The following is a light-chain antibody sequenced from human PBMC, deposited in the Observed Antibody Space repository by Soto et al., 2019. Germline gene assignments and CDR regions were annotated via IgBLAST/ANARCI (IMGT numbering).Light chain of an antibody. CDR2: WAS. CDR1: QSVLYGPNNKNS. CDR3: QYRGT. V-gene: IGKV4-1*01. J-gene: IGKJ3*01. Sequence: DIVLTQSPDSLAVSLGERATINCKSSQSVLYGPNNKNSLAWYQHKPGQPPKLLIYWASTRESGVPDRFSGSGSGTDCTLTIRSLQAEDVAVYYCQYRGTFGPGTKVNV.